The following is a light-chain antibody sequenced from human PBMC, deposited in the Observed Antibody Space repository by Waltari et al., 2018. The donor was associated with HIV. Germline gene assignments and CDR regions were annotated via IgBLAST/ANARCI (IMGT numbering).Light chain of an antibody. Sequence: QSVLPQPPSASGTPGQGVTISCSGSRSNIGSNDVNWYQQVPGTAPKFLMYSNNKRPSGVPDRFSGSKSGTSASLAISGLQSDDEADYYCAAWDESLNAWVFGGGTRLTAL. J-gene: IGLJ3*02. V-gene: IGLV1-44*01. CDR3: AAWDESLNAWV. CDR2: SNN. CDR1: RSNIGSND.